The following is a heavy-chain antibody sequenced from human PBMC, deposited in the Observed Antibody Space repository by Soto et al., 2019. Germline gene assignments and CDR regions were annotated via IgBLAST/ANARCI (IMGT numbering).Heavy chain of an antibody. CDR2: ISAYNGNT. V-gene: IGHV1-18*01. D-gene: IGHD3-10*01. Sequence: ASVKVSCKASGYTFTSYGISWVRQAPGQGLEWMGWISAYNGNTNYAQKLQGRVTMTTDTSTGTAYMELRSLRSDDTAVYYCARGSSSWFGELQDYYYYGMDVWGQGTTVTVSS. J-gene: IGHJ6*02. CDR3: ARGSSSWFGELQDYYYYGMDV. CDR1: GYTFTSYG.